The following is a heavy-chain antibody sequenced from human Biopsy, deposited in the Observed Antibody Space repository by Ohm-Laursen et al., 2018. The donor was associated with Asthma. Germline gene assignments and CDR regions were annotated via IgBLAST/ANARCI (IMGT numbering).Heavy chain of an antibody. CDR1: GSSFSNFA. Sequence: SLRLSCAASGSSFSNFAIHWVRQAPGKGLKWVGVISKDASTQDYADSVKGRFTMARDNSKNTLDLQMNSLREEDTAVYYCVRDGTDDALDIWGQGTVVSVSS. CDR2: ISKDASTQ. CDR3: VRDGTDDALDI. V-gene: IGHV3-30*01. D-gene: IGHD1-1*01. J-gene: IGHJ3*02.